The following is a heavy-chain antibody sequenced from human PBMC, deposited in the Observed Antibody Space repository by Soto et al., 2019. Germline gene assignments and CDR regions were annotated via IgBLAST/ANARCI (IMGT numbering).Heavy chain of an antibody. CDR3: ARDVRYCSDTNCSPYYNYYYLYMDV. Sequence: GASVKVSCKASGYTFTTYGISWVRQAPGQGLEWMGWISTYSGNPSYAQKLQGRVTMTTDTSTSTAYMELRSLRSDDTAVYYCARDVRYCSDTNCSPYYNYYYLYMDVWGKGTTVNVS. D-gene: IGHD2-2*01. V-gene: IGHV1-18*01. CDR2: ISTYSGNP. CDR1: GYTFTTYG. J-gene: IGHJ6*03.